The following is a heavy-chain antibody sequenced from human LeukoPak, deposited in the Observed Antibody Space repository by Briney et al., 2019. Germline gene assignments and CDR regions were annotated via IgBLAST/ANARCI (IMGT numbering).Heavy chain of an antibody. CDR2: INHSGST. Sequence: PSETLSLTCAVYGGSFSGYYWSWIRQPPGKGLEWIGEINHSGSTNYNPSFKSRVTISVDTSKNQFSLKLSSVTAADTAVYYCARGLGYYYDSSGYSSWGQGTLVTVSS. J-gene: IGHJ5*02. CDR1: GGSFSGYY. D-gene: IGHD3-22*01. CDR3: ARGLGYYYDSSGYSS. V-gene: IGHV4-34*01.